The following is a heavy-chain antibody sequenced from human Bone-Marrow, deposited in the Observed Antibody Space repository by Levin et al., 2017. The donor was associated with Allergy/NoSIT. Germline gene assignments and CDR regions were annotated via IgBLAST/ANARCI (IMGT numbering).Heavy chain of an antibody. V-gene: IGHV3-48*03. J-gene: IGHJ4*02. CDR2: ISGSGSLI. D-gene: IGHD2-15*01. CDR3: ARALVAADSDF. CDR1: GFSFRSHE. Sequence: PGGSLRLSCAASGFSFRSHEMNWIRQAPGKALEWVSFISGSGSLIYYADSVKGRFTISRDNAKNSLHLQMHSLRAEDTAVFYGARALVAADSDFWGQGTLVTVSS.